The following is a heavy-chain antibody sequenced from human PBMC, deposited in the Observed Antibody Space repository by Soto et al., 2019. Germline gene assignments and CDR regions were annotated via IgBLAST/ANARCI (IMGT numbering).Heavy chain of an antibody. CDR3: ARSEMATITPPGY. D-gene: IGHD5-12*01. V-gene: IGHV1-69*13. Sequence: GASVKVSCKASGGTFSSYAISWVRQAPGQGLEWMGGIIPIFGTANYAQKFQGRVTITADESTSTAYMELGSLRSEDTAVYYCARSEMATITPPGYWGQGTLVTVSS. CDR1: GGTFSSYA. CDR2: IIPIFGTA. J-gene: IGHJ4*02.